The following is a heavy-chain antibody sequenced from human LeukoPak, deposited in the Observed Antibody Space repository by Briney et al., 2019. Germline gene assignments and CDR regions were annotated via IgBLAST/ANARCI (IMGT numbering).Heavy chain of an antibody. CDR1: GDSVSSNSVT. Sequence: SQTLSLTCAISGDSVSSNSVTWNWIRQSPSRGLEWLGRTYYRSTWYNDYAVSVRGRITVNPDTSKNQFSLQLNSVTPEDTAVYYCARENAAHYYYGMDVWGQGTTVSVSS. CDR3: ARENAAHYYYGMDV. D-gene: IGHD2-2*01. V-gene: IGHV6-1*01. CDR2: TYYRSTWYN. J-gene: IGHJ6*02.